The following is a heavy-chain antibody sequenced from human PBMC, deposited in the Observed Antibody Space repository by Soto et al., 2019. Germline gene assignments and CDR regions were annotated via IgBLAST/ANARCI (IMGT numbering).Heavy chain of an antibody. CDR3: AREGSVDGDRERNWFDP. Sequence: ASVKVSCKASGGTFSSYTISWVRQAPGQGLEWMGRIIPILGIANYAQKFQGRVTITADKSTSTAYMELSSLRSEDTAVYYCAREGSVDGDRERNWFDPWGQGTLVTVSS. CDR1: GGTFSSYT. CDR2: IIPILGIA. J-gene: IGHJ5*02. D-gene: IGHD4-17*01. V-gene: IGHV1-69*04.